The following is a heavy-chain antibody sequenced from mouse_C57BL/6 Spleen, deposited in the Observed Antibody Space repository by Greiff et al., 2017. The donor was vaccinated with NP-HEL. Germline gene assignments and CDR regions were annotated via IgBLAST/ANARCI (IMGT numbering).Heavy chain of an antibody. D-gene: IGHD2-2*01. V-gene: IGHV1-55*01. Sequence: VQLQQPGAELVKPGASVKMSCKASGYTFTSYWITWVKQRPGQGLEWIGDIYPGSGSTNYNEKFKSKATLTVDTSSSTAYMQLSSLTSEDSAVYCGARGGMVTTTYYGVWGTGTTVTVAS. J-gene: IGHJ1*03. CDR1: GYTFTSYW. CDR3: ARGGMVTTTYYGV. CDR2: IYPGSGST.